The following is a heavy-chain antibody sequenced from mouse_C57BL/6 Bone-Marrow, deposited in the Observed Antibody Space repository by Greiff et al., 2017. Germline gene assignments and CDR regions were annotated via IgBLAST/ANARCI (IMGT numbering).Heavy chain of an antibody. Sequence: QVQLKQSGAELMKPGASVKLSCTATGYTFTGYWIEWVKQRPGHGLEWIGEILPGSGSTNYNEKFKGKATFTADTSSNTADMQLSSLTTEDSAIYYGARSDGYYPAWLADWGQGTLVTVAA. CDR2: ILPGSGST. CDR1: GYTFTGYW. V-gene: IGHV1-9*01. J-gene: IGHJ3*01. CDR3: ARSDGYYPAWLAD. D-gene: IGHD2-3*01.